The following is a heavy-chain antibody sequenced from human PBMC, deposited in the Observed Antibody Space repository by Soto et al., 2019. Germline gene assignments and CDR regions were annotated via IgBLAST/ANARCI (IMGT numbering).Heavy chain of an antibody. Sequence: SVKVSCKASGDTFSSRALSWVRQAPGQGLEWMGGIIPIFDARTYAQKFQGRVTISADKSTKTGYMELSSLRSEDTAVYYCARTIGVAYDSSGYAYWGQGTLVTVSS. CDR2: IIPIFDAR. CDR1: GDTFSSRA. J-gene: IGHJ4*02. CDR3: ARTIGVAYDSSGYAY. V-gene: IGHV1-69*06. D-gene: IGHD3-22*01.